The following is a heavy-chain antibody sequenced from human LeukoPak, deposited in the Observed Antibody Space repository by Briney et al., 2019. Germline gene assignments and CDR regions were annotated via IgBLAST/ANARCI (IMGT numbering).Heavy chain of an antibody. CDR1: GYTFTGYG. CDR2: ISAYNGNT. V-gene: IGHV1-18*01. J-gene: IGHJ5*02. D-gene: IGHD5-24*01. Sequence: ASVKVSCKASGYTFTGYGISWVRQAPGQGLEWMGWISAYNGNTNYAQKLQGRVTMTTDTSTSTAYMELRSLRSDDTAVYYCARDPSRDGYNSENWFDPWGQGTLVTVSS. CDR3: ARDPSRDGYNSENWFDP.